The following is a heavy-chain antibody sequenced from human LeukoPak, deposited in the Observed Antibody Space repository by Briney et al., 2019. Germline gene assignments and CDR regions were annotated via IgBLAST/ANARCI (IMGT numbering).Heavy chain of an antibody. CDR1: GGSISSYY. V-gene: IGHV4-4*07. J-gene: IGHJ5*02. CDR2: IYTSGST. Sequence: KPSETLSLTCTVSGGSISSYYWSWLRQPAGKGLEWIGRIYTSGSTNYHPSLKSRVTMSVDTSKNQFSLKLSSVTAADTAVYYCARDLKGHPGEGGWFDPWGQGTLVTVSS. CDR3: ARDLKGHPGEGGWFDP. D-gene: IGHD2-21*01.